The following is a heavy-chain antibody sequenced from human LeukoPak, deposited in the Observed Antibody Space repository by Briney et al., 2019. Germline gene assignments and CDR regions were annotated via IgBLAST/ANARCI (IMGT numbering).Heavy chain of an antibody. CDR2: IHYSGGV. CDR3: ARDPVSRPGYYDSSGSSRMAFDI. J-gene: IGHJ3*02. D-gene: IGHD3-22*01. Sequence: PSQTLSLTCTVSGDSISGGSDFWSWIRQHPGKGLEWIGYIHYSGGVHYNPSLKSRSIISLDMSKNQLSLRLSSVTAADTAVYYCARDPVSRPGYYDSSGSSRMAFDIWGQGTMVTVSS. V-gene: IGHV4-31*03. CDR1: GDSISGGSDF.